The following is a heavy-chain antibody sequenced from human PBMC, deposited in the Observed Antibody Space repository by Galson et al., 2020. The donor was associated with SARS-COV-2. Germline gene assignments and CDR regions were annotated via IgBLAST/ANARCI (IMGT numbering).Heavy chain of an antibody. V-gene: IGHV4-34*01. J-gene: IGHJ3*02. Sequence: SEPLSLNCAVSGGSFSGYYWTWIRQPPGKGLEWIGEINHSGSSNYNPSLKSRVTMSVDTYKNQFSLKLSSVTAADTGVYYCATVPAYSSTWYMAFNMWGQGTMVSVSS. D-gene: IGHD6-13*01. CDR3: ATVPAYSSTWYMAFNM. CDR1: GGSFSGYY. CDR2: INHSGSS.